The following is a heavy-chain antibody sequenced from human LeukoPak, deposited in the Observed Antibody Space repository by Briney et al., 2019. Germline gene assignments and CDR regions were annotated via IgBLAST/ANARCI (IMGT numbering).Heavy chain of an antibody. CDR2: FDPEDGET. D-gene: IGHD2-2*01. CDR3: ATYGVATLYCSSTSCYGYFDY. V-gene: IGHV1-24*01. J-gene: IGHJ4*02. CDR1: GYTLTELS. Sequence: ASVKVSCKVSGYTLTELSMHWVRQAPGKGLEWMGGFDPEDGETIYAQKFQGRVTMTEDTSTDTAYMELSSLRSEDTAVYYCATYGVATLYCSSTSCYGYFDYWGQGTLVTVSS.